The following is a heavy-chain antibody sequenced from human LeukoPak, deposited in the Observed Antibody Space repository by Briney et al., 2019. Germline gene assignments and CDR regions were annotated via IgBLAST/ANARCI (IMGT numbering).Heavy chain of an antibody. CDR1: GGTSSSYA. V-gene: IGHV1-69*04. CDR3: ARGKDIVVVVAAYYYYYGMDV. Sequence: SVKVSCKASGGTSSSYAISWVRQAPGQGLEWMGRIIPILGIANYAQKFQGRVTITADKSTSTAYTELSSLRSEDTAVYYCARGKDIVVVVAAYYYYYGMDVWGQGTTVTVSS. CDR2: IIPILGIA. J-gene: IGHJ6*02. D-gene: IGHD2-15*01.